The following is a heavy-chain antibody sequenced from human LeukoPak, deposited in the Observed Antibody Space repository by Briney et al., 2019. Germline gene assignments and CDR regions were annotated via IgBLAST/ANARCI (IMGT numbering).Heavy chain of an antibody. CDR2: IYYSGST. V-gene: IGHV4-59*08. CDR1: GGSTSRYH. Sequence: SDTLSLTCTVSGGSTSRYHCSSIGQPPSTRLECFGYIYYSGSTNYNPSLKSRVTISVDTSKNQFSLKLSSVTAADTAVYYCARLEGGYSGYDFYFDYWGQGTLVTVSS. J-gene: IGHJ4*02. CDR3: ARLEGGYSGYDFYFDY. D-gene: IGHD5-12*01.